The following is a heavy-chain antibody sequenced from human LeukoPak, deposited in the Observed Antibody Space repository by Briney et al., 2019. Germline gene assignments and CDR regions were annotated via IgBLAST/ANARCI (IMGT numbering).Heavy chain of an antibody. V-gene: IGHV1-18*01. CDR1: GYTFTSYG. Sequence: ASVKVSCKASGYTFTSYGISWVRQAPGQGLEWMGWISAYNGNSNYAQKFQGRVTMTTDTSTSTGYMELRSLRSDDTAVYYCARDFNQQLVLDYWGQGTLITVSS. CDR2: ISAYNGNS. J-gene: IGHJ4*02. CDR3: ARDFNQQLVLDY. D-gene: IGHD6-13*01.